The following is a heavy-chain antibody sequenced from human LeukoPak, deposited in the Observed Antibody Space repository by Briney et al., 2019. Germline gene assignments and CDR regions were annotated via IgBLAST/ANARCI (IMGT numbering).Heavy chain of an antibody. V-gene: IGHV3-23*01. J-gene: IGHJ6*02. D-gene: IGHD3-9*01. Sequence: GGSLRLPCAASGFIFDNYAMNRVRQPPGKGLVGVASISGTGCRIYYADSVKGRFTISRDNSKNTLYLQMNSLRAEDTALYYCAKDLDDILSAFWGMDVWGQGTTVTVYS. CDR3: AKDLDDILSAFWGMDV. CDR2: ISGTGCRI. CDR1: GFIFDNYA.